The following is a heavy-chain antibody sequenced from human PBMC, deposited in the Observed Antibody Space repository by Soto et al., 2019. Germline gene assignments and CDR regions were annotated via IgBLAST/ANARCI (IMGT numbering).Heavy chain of an antibody. J-gene: IGHJ4*02. D-gene: IGHD6-19*01. Sequence: PGGSLRLSCAASGFTVSSNYMSWVRQAPGKGLEWVSVIYSGGSTYYADSVKGRFTISRDNSKNTLYLQMNSLRAEDTAVYYCARDYLKQWLVFWGQGTLVTVSS. CDR3: ARDYLKQWLVF. CDR1: GFTVSSNY. V-gene: IGHV3-53*01. CDR2: IYSGGST.